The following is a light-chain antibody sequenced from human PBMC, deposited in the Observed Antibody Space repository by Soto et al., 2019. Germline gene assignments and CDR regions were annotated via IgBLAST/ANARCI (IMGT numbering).Light chain of an antibody. CDR2: DAS. V-gene: IGKV3-11*01. CDR3: QQYGTSRQT. Sequence: EIVLTQSPATLSFSRVERATLSCRASQSVSSYLAWYQQKPGQAPRLLIYDASNRATGIPARFSGSGSGTDFTLTISRLEPEDFAVYYCQQYGTSRQTFGQGTKVDIK. CDR1: QSVSSY. J-gene: IGKJ1*01.